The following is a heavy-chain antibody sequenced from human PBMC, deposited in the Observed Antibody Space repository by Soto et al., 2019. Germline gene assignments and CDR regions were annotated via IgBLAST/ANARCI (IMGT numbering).Heavy chain of an antibody. CDR1: GFNFRGHW. J-gene: IGHJ4*02. D-gene: IGHD1-1*01. V-gene: IGHV3-7*01. Sequence: GSLGLPWATSGFNFRGHWMRWVRQAPGKGLEWVATIKQDGSEKYYVDSVRGRFTISRDNAENSLFLQMNSLRAEDTAVYYCARLAGETTIYDYWGQGTLDTVSA. CDR2: IKQDGSEK. CDR3: ARLAGETTIYDY.